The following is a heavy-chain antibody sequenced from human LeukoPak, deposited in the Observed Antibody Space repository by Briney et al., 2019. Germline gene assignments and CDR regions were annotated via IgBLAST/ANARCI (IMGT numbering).Heavy chain of an antibody. CDR2: ITSSSDTI. V-gene: IGHV3-48*02. CDR1: GFTFSSYS. CDR3: ARDEGGYTLF. Sequence: GGSLRLSCVVSGFTFSSYSMNWVRRAPGKGLEWVSYITSSSDTIYYADSVKGRFTTSRDNARNSLYLQMNSLGDEDTAVYYCARDEGGYTLFWGQGTLVTVSS. J-gene: IGHJ4*02. D-gene: IGHD5-18*01.